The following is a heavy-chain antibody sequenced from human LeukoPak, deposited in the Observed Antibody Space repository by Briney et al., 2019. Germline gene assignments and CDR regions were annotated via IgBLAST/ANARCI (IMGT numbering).Heavy chain of an antibody. D-gene: IGHD6-6*01. CDR1: GYSISSGYY. Sequence: SETLSLTCTVSGYSISSGYYWGWIRQPPGRGLEWIGTVYHSGTTYYNPSLKSRVSMSADTSKKQFSLKLSSVTAADTAMYYCARHRGSSDRMYYYYMDVWGKGTTVTVSS. CDR2: VYHSGTT. J-gene: IGHJ6*03. CDR3: ARHRGSSDRMYYYYMDV. V-gene: IGHV4-38-2*02.